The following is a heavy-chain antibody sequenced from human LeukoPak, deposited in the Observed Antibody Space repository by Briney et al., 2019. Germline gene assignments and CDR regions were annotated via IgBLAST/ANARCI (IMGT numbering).Heavy chain of an antibody. CDR3: ARVKDSSGYYYFLGGAFDI. D-gene: IGHD3-22*01. J-gene: IGHJ3*02. CDR2: ISSSGSTI. Sequence: GGSLRLSCAASGFTFSDYYMSWIRQAPGKGLEWVSYISSSGSTIYYADSVKGRFTISRDNAKNSLYLQMNSLRAKDTAVYYCARVKDSSGYYYFLGGAFDIWGQGTMVTVSS. V-gene: IGHV3-11*01. CDR1: GFTFSDYY.